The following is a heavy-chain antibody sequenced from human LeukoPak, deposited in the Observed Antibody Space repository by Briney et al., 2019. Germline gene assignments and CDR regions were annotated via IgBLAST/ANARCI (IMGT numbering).Heavy chain of an antibody. V-gene: IGHV4-4*07. CDR3: ARGGRSLPLNY. J-gene: IGHJ4*02. CDR2: MYTSGST. D-gene: IGHD3-22*01. Sequence: PSETLSLTCTVSGGSISSYYWSWIRQPAGKGLEWIGRMYTSGSTNYNPSLKSRVTMSGDTSKNQFSLNLSSVTAADTAVYYCARGGRSLPLNYWGQGTLVTVSS. CDR1: GGSISSYY.